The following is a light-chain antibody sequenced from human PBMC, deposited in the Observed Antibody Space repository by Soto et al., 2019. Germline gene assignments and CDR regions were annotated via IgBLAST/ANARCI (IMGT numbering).Light chain of an antibody. V-gene: IGLV2-14*01. CDR3: SSYTTSYFYV. Sequence: QSVLTQPAPVSGSPGQSITISCTGKGRDIGAYNYVSWYQQHPGKAPKLIIYEVENRPSGVSNRFSASKSAFTASLTISGLQAEDEADYYCSSYTTSYFYVFGPGTKVTVL. CDR1: GRDIGAYNY. CDR2: EVE. J-gene: IGLJ1*01.